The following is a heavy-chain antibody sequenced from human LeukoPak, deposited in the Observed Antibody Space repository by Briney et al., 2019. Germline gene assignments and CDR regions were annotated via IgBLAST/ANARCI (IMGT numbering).Heavy chain of an antibody. CDR1: GGSFSGYY. CDR2: INHSGST. V-gene: IGHV4-34*01. D-gene: IGHD3-22*01. CDR3: ARHFYDSSGYDAFDI. J-gene: IGHJ3*02. Sequence: SETLSLTCAVYGGSFSGYYWSWIRQPPGKGLEWIGEINHSGSTNYNPSLKSRVSISVDTSKNQFSLKLGSVTAADTALYYCARHFYDSSGYDAFDIWGQGTMVTVSS.